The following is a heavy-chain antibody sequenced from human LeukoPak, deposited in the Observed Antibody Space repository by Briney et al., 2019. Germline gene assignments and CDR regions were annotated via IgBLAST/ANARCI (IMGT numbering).Heavy chain of an antibody. J-gene: IGHJ6*02. V-gene: IGHV3-30-3*01. D-gene: IGHD3-10*01. CDR2: ISYDGSNK. Sequence: GGSLRLSCAASGFTFSSYAMHWVRQAPGKGLEWVAVISYDGSNKYYADSVKGRFTISRDNSMNTLYLQMNSLRAEDTAVYYCARGRGMMGYYGMDVWGQGTTVTVSS. CDR3: ARGRGMMGYYGMDV. CDR1: GFTFSSYA.